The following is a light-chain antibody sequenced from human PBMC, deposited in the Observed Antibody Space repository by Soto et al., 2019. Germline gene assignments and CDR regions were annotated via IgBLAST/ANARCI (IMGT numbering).Light chain of an antibody. J-gene: IGLJ1*01. V-gene: IGLV2-14*01. CDR1: SSDVGGYKY. CDR3: SSYTSSSSYV. Sequence: QAVVTQPASVSGSPGQSITISCTGTSSDVGGYKYVSWYQQHPDKAPKLIIYDVTNRPSGISNRFSGSKSGNTASLTISGLQAEDEADYYCSSYTSSSSYVFGTGTQLTVL. CDR2: DVT.